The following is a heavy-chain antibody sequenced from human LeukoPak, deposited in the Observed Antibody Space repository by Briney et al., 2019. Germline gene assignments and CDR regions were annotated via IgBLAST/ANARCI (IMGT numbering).Heavy chain of an antibody. D-gene: IGHD1-1*01. CDR1: GFTVDDYA. Sequence: GSSLRLSCAASGFTVDDYAMHWVRHAPGKGLEWVSGISWNSGYIGYADSVKGRFTISRDNAKNSLYLQMNSLRAEDMALYYCAKARGGTRWYMDVWGKGTTVTVSS. V-gene: IGHV3-9*03. CDR2: ISWNSGYI. CDR3: AKARGGTRWYMDV. J-gene: IGHJ6*03.